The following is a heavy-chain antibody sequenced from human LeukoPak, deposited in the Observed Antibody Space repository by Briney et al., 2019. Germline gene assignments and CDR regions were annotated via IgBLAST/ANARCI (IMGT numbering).Heavy chain of an antibody. J-gene: IGHJ5*02. Sequence: PGGSLRLSCAASGFTFSRYGMNWVRQAPGKGLEWVAVISYDGSNKYYADSVKGRFTISRDNSKNTLYLQMNSLRAEDTAVYYCAREGSIAAAGTNWFDPWGRGTLVTVSS. CDR1: GFTFSRYG. CDR2: ISYDGSNK. D-gene: IGHD6-13*01. CDR3: AREGSIAAAGTNWFDP. V-gene: IGHV3-30*03.